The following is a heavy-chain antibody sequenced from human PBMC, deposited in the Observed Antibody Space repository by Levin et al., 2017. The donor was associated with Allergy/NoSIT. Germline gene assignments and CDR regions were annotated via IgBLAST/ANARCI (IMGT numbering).Heavy chain of an antibody. CDR1: GYTFSKYW. J-gene: IGHJ4*02. CDR3: ARRQFDASGSAFFDF. CDR2: IYPADSDT. V-gene: IGHV5-51*01. D-gene: IGHD1-26*01. Sequence: EASVKVSCKTSGYTFSKYWIGWVRQMPGKGLEWMGTIYPADSDTRFSPSFQGQVTMSADTSTNTAFLQWNSLKASDTAIYYCARRQFDASGSAFFDFWGQGTLVTVSS.